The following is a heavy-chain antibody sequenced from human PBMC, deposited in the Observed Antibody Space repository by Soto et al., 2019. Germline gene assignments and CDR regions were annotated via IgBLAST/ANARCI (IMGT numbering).Heavy chain of an antibody. CDR2: ISTYNGNT. D-gene: IGHD3-10*01. V-gene: IGHV1-18*01. J-gene: IGHJ4*02. CDR3: ARDHPYGSGYDY. CDR1: GYTFASYG. Sequence: QVQLVQSGAEVKKPGASVKVSCKVSGYTFASYGITWVRQAPGQGLEWMGWISTYNGNTNYAQKVQGRVTMTTDTSTSTGYMELRSLRSDDTAVYYCARDHPYGSGYDYWGQGTLVTVSS.